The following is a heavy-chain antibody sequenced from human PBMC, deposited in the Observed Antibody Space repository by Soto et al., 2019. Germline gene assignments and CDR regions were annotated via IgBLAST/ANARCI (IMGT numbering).Heavy chain of an antibody. CDR2: LSTNGQA. D-gene: IGHD3-3*01. CDR1: GFTFRAYS. J-gene: IGHJ6*02. V-gene: IGHV3-21*01. Sequence: GGSLRLSCSASGFTFRAYSVNWVRQAPGKVLEWVAALSTNGQAYYADSATGRFTFSRDDTENSVSLRMNSLRGDDTAVYYCARWSRFVVKVAEGDYDFYGLDVWGQGTTLTVSS. CDR3: ARWSRFVVKVAEGDYDFYGLDV.